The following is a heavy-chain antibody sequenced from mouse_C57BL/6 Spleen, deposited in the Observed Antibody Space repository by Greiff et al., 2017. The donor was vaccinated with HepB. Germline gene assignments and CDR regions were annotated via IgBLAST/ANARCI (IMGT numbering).Heavy chain of an antibody. D-gene: IGHD1-1*01. J-gene: IGHJ2*01. V-gene: IGHV14-4*01. CDR2: IDPENGDT. Sequence: EVHLVESGAELVRPGASVKLSCTASGFNIKDDYMHWVKQRPEQGLEWIGWIDPENGDTEYASKFQGKATITADTSSNTAYLQLSSLTSADTAVYYCTTGGSSYYFDYWGQGTTLTVSS. CDR1: GFNIKDDY. CDR3: TTGGSSYYFDY.